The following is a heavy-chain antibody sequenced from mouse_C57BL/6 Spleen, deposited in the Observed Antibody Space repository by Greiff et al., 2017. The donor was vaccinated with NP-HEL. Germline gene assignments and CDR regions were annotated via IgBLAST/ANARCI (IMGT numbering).Heavy chain of an antibody. J-gene: IGHJ2*01. Sequence: QVQLQQTGPELVKPGASVKISCKASGYAFSSSWMNWVKQRPGKGLEWIRRIYPGDGDTNYNGKFKGKATLTADKSSSTAYMQLSSLTSEDSAVYFCARYAGRHYFDYWGQGTTLTVSS. D-gene: IGHD4-1*01. V-gene: IGHV1-82*01. CDR3: ARYAGRHYFDY. CDR1: GYAFSSSW. CDR2: IYPGDGDT.